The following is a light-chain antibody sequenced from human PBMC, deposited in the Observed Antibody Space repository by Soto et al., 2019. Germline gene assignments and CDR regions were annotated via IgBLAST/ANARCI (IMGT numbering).Light chain of an antibody. J-gene: IGKJ1*01. CDR1: QGISSY. CDR2: DAS. Sequence: LPQSPSFLYASVGDRVTITCRASQGISSYLAWYQLKPGKAPKLLIYDASSLESGVPSRFSGSGSGTEFTLTISSLQPDDFAAYYCQHYNSYSSTFGQGTKVDIK. V-gene: IGKV1-9*01. CDR3: QHYNSYSST.